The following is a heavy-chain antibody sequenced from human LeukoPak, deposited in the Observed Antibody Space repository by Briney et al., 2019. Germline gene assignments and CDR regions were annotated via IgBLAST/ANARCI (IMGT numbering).Heavy chain of an antibody. J-gene: IGHJ5*01. CDR2: IIPMLNKA. CDR3: ARCSSGGCFFDF. CDR1: GGTFSGYV. V-gene: IGHV1-69*05. D-gene: IGHD2-15*01. Sequence: SVKVSCKASGGTFSGYVISWVRQAPRQGLEWMGGIIPMLNKANYAQKFQGRVTVTTDESTSTANMELRSLRSEDTAIYYCARCSSGGCFFDFWAHGTLVTVSS.